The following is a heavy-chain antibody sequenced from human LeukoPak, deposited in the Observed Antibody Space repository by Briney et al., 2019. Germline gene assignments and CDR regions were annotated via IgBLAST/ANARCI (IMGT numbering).Heavy chain of an antibody. D-gene: IGHD5-24*01. J-gene: IGHJ3*02. CDR2: IWYDGNKK. Sequence: GGSLRLSCAASGFTFSNYGMHWVRQAPGKGLEWVAFIWYDGNKKYYADSVKGRFTISRDNSKNTLYLQMNSLRAEDTAVYYCAKGTWLQPDADNAFDIWGQGTMVTVSS. CDR1: GFTFSNYG. CDR3: AKGTWLQPDADNAFDI. V-gene: IGHV3-30*02.